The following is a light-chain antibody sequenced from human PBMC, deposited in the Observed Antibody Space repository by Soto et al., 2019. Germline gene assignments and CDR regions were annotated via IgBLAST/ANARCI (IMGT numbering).Light chain of an antibody. J-gene: IGKJ1*01. Sequence: EVVLTQSPGTLSLSPGERATLFCRASQSVSTNYLAWYQQKPGQAPRLLINGASSRATGIPDRFSGSGSGTDFTLTISRLEPEDFAVYYCQQYGSSSWTFGQGTKVDIK. V-gene: IGKV3-20*01. CDR2: GAS. CDR3: QQYGSSSWT. CDR1: QSVSTNY.